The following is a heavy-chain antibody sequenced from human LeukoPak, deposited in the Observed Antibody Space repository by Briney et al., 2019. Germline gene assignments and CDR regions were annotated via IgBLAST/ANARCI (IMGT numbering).Heavy chain of an antibody. CDR2: IYYSGST. J-gene: IGHJ4*02. Sequence: SETLSLTCTVSGGSVSSGTYYWSWIRRPPGKGLEWIGYIYYSGSTNYSPSVTSRVTISADTSKNQFSLKLTSVTVADTAVYYCARNYGDSLYYFDYWGQGTLVTVSS. V-gene: IGHV4-61*01. CDR1: GGSVSSGTYY. CDR3: ARNYGDSLYYFDY. D-gene: IGHD4-17*01.